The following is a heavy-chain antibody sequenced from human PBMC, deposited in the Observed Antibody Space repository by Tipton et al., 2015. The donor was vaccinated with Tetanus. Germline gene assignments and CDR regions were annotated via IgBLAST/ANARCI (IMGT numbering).Heavy chain of an antibody. J-gene: IGHJ3*02. Sequence: GSLRLSCEASGFMFSTNWMSWVRQAPGKGLEWVANIRQDGNIQYYVDSVKGRLTISRDNAKNSLYLQMNSLRAEDTAVYYCAKEGCSRCNGDSRFDIWGQGTKVTVSS. D-gene: IGHD2-15*01. CDR2: IRQDGNIQ. CDR1: GFMFSTNW. V-gene: IGHV3-7*01. CDR3: AKEGCSRCNGDSRFDI.